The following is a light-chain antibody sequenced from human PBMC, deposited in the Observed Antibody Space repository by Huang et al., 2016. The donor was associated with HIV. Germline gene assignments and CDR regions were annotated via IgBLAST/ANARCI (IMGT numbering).Light chain of an antibody. CDR1: QSIIGY. CDR3: QQYNSYSWM. J-gene: IGKJ1*01. V-gene: IGKV1-5*03. Sequence: DIQMTQSPSTLSASVGDRVTITCRASQSIIGYLAWYQQKPGKAPKLLIYKASTVERGVPSRFSGSGSGTEFTLTISNLQPDDFATYYCQQYNSYSWMFGQGTKVEIK. CDR2: KAS.